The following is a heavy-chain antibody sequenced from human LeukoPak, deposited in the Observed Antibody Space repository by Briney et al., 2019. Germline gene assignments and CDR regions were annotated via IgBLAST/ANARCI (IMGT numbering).Heavy chain of an antibody. V-gene: IGHV4-61*02. Sequence: PSETLSLTCTVSGASISSDTYFWSWIRQPAGKGLEWIGRISSTGRTDYNPSLTSRVTISIDVSKNQFSMKLSSVTAADTAVYYCAKGAGPPWFDPWGQGTLVTVSS. CDR2: ISSTGRT. D-gene: IGHD6-19*01. CDR1: GASISSDTYF. J-gene: IGHJ5*02. CDR3: AKGAGPPWFDP.